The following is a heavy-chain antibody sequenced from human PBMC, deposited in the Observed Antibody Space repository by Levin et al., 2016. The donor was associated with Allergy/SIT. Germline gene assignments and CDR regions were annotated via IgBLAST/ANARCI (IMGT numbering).Heavy chain of an antibody. J-gene: IGHJ3*02. CDR3: ARGSRIVGARDDAFDI. V-gene: IGHV1-18*04. CDR2: ISAYNGNT. D-gene: IGHD1-26*01. CDR1: GYTFTSYG. Sequence: ASVKVSCKASGYTFTSYGISWVRQAPGQGLEWMGWISAYNGNTNYAQKLQGRVTMTTDTSTSTAYMELRSLRSDDTAVYYCARGSRIVGARDDAFDIWGQGTMVTVSS.